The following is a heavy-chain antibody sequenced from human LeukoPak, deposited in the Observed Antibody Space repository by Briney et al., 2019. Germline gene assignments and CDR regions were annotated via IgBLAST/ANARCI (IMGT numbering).Heavy chain of an antibody. J-gene: IGHJ6*03. CDR1: GGSISSYY. CDR3: ARDFGRDRTAGFWSGYFPIYYYYMDV. V-gene: IGHV4-59*12. CDR2: IYYSGST. Sequence: SETLSLTCTVSGGSISSYYWSWIRQPPGKGLEWIGYIYYSGSTNYNPSLKSRVTMSVDTSKNQFSLKPSSVTAADTAVYYCARDFGRDRTAGFWSGYFPIYYYYMDVWGKGTTVTVSS. D-gene: IGHD3-3*01.